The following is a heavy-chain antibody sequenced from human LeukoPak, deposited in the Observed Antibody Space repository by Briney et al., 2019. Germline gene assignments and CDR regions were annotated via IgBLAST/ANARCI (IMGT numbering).Heavy chain of an antibody. CDR1: GFTLSSYW. Sequence: GSLRLSCAASGFTLSSYWMSWIRQPPGKGLEWIGEINHSGSTNYNPSLKSRVTISVDTSKNQFSLKLSSVTAADTAVYYCARVAEYSSFPADYWGQGTLVTVSS. V-gene: IGHV4-34*01. J-gene: IGHJ4*02. D-gene: IGHD6-6*01. CDR2: INHSGST. CDR3: ARVAEYSSFPADY.